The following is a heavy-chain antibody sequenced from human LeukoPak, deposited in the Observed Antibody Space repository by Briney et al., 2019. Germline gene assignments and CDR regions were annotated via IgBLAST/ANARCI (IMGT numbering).Heavy chain of an antibody. CDR2: IYYSGST. Sequence: KTSETLSLTCTVSGGSISSSSYYWGWIRQPPGKGLEWIGSIYYSGSTYYNPSLKSRVTISVDTSKNQFSLKLKSVTAADTAVYYCARTSVTGTKNFDYWGQGILVTVSS. CDR3: ARTSVTGTKNFDY. CDR1: GGSISSSSYY. J-gene: IGHJ4*02. V-gene: IGHV4-39*01. D-gene: IGHD1-1*01.